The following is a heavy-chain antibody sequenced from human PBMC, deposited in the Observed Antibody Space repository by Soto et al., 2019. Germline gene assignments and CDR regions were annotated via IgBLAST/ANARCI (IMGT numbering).Heavy chain of an antibody. J-gene: IGHJ3*02. V-gene: IGHV1-2*02. Sequence: QLHLVQSGAVVKKPGASVTVSCSASGYPVTAYYMHWVRQAPGRGLEWMGGINPATGAAKYTQTFQGRVTMTRDTSTSTVFMELSGLTSEGTAVFYCARGGGVGVAGSAAFDMWGQGTLVTASS. CDR1: GYPVTAYY. CDR3: ARGGGVGVAGSAAFDM. D-gene: IGHD3-3*01. CDR2: INPATGAA.